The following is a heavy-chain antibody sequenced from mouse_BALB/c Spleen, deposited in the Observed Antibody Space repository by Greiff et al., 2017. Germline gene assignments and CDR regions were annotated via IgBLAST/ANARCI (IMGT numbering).Heavy chain of an antibody. D-gene: IGHD2-1*01. V-gene: IGHV3-1*02. CDR3: AIGPGNYGRALAY. Sequence: EVQRVESGPDLVKPSQSLSLTCTVTGYSITSCYSWHWIRQFPGNKLEWMGYIHYSGSTNYNPSLKSRISITRDTSTNQFFLQLNSVTTEDTATYYCAIGPGNYGRALAYWGQGTTVTVSA. J-gene: IGHJ2*01. CDR2: IHYSGST. CDR1: GYSITSCYS.